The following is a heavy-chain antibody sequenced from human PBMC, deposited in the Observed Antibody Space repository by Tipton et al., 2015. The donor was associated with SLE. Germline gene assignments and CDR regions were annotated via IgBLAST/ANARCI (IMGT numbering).Heavy chain of an antibody. CDR2: IYYSGST. D-gene: IGHD6-19*01. J-gene: IGHJ4*02. V-gene: IGHV4-59*11. CDR1: GGSISSHY. Sequence: TLSLTCTVSGGSISSHYWSWIRQPPGKGLEWIGYIYYSGSTNYNPSLKSRVTITVDTSKNQFSLKLSSVTAADTAVYYCARGCGQWLVPDYFDYWGQGTLVTVSS. CDR3: ARGCGQWLVPDYFDY.